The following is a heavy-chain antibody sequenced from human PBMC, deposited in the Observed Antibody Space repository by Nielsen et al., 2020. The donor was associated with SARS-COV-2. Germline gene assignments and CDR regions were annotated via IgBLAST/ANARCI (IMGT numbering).Heavy chain of an antibody. CDR2: IKQDGSEK. Sequence: GGSLRLSCAASGFTFSSYGMHWVRQAPGKGLEWVANIKQDGSEKYYVDSVKGRFTISRDNAKNSLYLQMNSLRAEDTAVYYCARDPDYYDSSGLDYWGQGTLVTVSS. CDR1: GFTFSSYG. D-gene: IGHD3-22*01. CDR3: ARDPDYYDSSGLDY. J-gene: IGHJ4*02. V-gene: IGHV3-7*01.